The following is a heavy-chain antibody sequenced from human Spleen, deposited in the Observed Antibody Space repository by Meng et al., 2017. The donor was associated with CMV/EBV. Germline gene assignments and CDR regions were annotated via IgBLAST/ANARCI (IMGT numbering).Heavy chain of an antibody. D-gene: IGHD4-17*01. J-gene: IGHJ5*02. CDR3: AREHGKRWFDP. CDR2: ISPYTANT. Sequence: ACSASVYILSAIGLSWVRRAPGQGLEWMGRISPYTANTSYAQILQGRVTLTTDTRTSTAYMRLRSLRSDDAAVYYCAREHGKRWFDPWGQGTLVTVSS. CDR1: VYILSAIG. V-gene: IGHV1-18*01.